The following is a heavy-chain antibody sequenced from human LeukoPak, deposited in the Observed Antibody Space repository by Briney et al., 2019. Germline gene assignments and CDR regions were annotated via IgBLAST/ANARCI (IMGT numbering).Heavy chain of an antibody. CDR1: GFTFDDYA. J-gene: IGHJ4*02. CDR3: ARDFPGLSW. D-gene: IGHD1-1*01. Sequence: PGRSLRLSCAASGFTFDDYAMHWVRQAPGKGLEWVSGLSWNSKSIGYADSVKGRFTISRDNAGNTLYLQMTSLRAEDSAVYYCARDFPGLSWWGQGTLVTVSS. CDR2: LSWNSKSI. V-gene: IGHV3-9*01.